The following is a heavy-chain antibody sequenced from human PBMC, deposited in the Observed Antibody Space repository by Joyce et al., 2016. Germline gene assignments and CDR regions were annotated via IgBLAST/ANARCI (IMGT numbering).Heavy chain of an antibody. CDR3: ARGPWNNAFDV. V-gene: IGHV4-30-2*01. CDR1: NGSINGGSYS. D-gene: IGHD1/OR15-1a*01. J-gene: IGHJ3*01. Sequence: QLQLQESGSGLVKPSQTLSLTCTVSNGSINGGSYSWSWIRQPPEKGLEWIGYISHTDTTYYNPSLKSRLTISVDRSLNQFSLKLTSVTAADTALYYCARGPWNNAFDVWGQGTMVTVSS. CDR2: ISHTDTT.